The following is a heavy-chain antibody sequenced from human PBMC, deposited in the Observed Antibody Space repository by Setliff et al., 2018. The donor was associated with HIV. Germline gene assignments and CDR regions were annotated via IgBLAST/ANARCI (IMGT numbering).Heavy chain of an antibody. CDR3: ASEKKAWSVSDSFYEY. D-gene: IGHD3-3*01. Sequence: SETLSLTCTVSGLSMSFNYWTWIRQSPGKGLEWIGYVHYSGSTRYNPSLKSRVTISVDTSKKKFSMKLTSMTATDTAVYYCASEKKAWSVSDSFYEYWGQGVPVTVSS. J-gene: IGHJ4*02. V-gene: IGHV4-59*01. CDR2: VHYSGST. CDR1: GLSMSFNY.